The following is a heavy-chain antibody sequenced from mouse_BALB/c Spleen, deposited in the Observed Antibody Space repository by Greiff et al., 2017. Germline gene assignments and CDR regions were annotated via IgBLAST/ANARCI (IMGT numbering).Heavy chain of an antibody. D-gene: IGHD1-2*01. CDR3: ARDGRLWYFDV. V-gene: IGHV5-6-3*01. Sequence: EVKLMESGGGLVQPGGSLKLSCAASGFTFSSYGMSWVRQTPDKRLELVATINSNGGSTYYPDSVKGRFTISRDNAKNTLYLQMSSLKSEDTAMYDCARDGRLWYFDVWGAGTTVTVSS. CDR1: GFTFSSYG. J-gene: IGHJ1*01. CDR2: INSNGGST.